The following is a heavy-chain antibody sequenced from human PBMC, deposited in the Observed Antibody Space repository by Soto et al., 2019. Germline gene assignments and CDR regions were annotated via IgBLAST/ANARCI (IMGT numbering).Heavy chain of an antibody. V-gene: IGHV4-31*03. Sequence: QVQLQESGPGLVKPSQTLSLTCTVSGGSISSGGYYWSWIRQHPGKGREWIGYIYYSGSTCYNPSLKSRVTISVDTSKNQFSLKLSSVTAADTAVYYCARDRKPHYDILTGYPDNWFDPWGQGTLVTVSS. J-gene: IGHJ5*02. CDR2: IYYSGST. CDR3: ARDRKPHYDILTGYPDNWFDP. D-gene: IGHD3-9*01. CDR1: GGSISSGGYY.